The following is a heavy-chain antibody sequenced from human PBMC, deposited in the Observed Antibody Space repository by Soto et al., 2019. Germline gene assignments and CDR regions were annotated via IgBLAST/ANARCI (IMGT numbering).Heavy chain of an antibody. Sequence: GGSLRLSCAASGFTFSSYGMHWVRQAPGKGLEWVAVISYDGSNKYYADSVKGRFTISRDNSKNTLYLQMNSLRAEDTAVYYCAKDGVVVVAAYYGMDVWGQGTTVTVSS. D-gene: IGHD2-15*01. CDR3: AKDGVVVVAAYYGMDV. CDR2: ISYDGSNK. CDR1: GFTFSSYG. J-gene: IGHJ6*02. V-gene: IGHV3-30*18.